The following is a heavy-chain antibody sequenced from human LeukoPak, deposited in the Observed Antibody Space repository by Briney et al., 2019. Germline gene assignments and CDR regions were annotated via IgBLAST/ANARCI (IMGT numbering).Heavy chain of an antibody. CDR1: GFTFSSYG. CDR2: IWYDGSNK. J-gene: IGHJ6*02. CDR3: ARVDYGSGRAEYGMDV. D-gene: IGHD3-10*01. V-gene: IGHV3-33*01. Sequence: GGSLRLSCAASGFTFSSYGMHWVRQAPGKGLEWVAVIWYDGSNKYYADSVKGRFTISRDNSKNTLYLQMNSLRAEDTAVYYCARVDYGSGRAEYGMDVWGQGTTVTVSS.